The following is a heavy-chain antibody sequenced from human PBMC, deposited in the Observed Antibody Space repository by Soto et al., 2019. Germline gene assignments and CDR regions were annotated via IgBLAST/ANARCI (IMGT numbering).Heavy chain of an antibody. CDR1: GGXISSGGYY. Sequence: PSETLSLTCTVSGGXISSGGYYWSWIRQHPGKGLEWIGYIYYSGSTYYNPSLKSRVTISVDTSKNQFSLKLSSVTAADTAVYYCARAPPRTSIAARPFDYWGQGTLVTXSS. CDR2: IYYSGST. V-gene: IGHV4-31*03. CDR3: ARAPPRTSIAARPFDY. J-gene: IGHJ4*02. D-gene: IGHD6-6*01.